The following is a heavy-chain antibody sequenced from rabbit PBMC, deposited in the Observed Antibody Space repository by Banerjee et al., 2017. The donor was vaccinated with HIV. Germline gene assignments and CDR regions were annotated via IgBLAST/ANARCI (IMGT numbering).Heavy chain of an antibody. CDR1: GFSFSSTYY. J-gene: IGHJ4*01. D-gene: IGHD6-1*01. CDR3: ARENTYTTYGYGAFNL. CDR2: IHTTIGST. Sequence: QSLEESGGDLVKPGASLTLTCTASGFSFSSTYYMCWVRQAPGKGLELIACIHTTIGSTWYASWVNGRFTISRSSSLNTVDLKMTSLTAADTATYFCARENTYTTYGYGAFNLWGPGTLVTVS. V-gene: IGHV1S43*01.